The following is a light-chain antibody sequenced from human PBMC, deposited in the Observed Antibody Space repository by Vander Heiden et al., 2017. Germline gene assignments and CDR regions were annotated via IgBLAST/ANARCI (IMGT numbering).Light chain of an antibody. CDR2: EDV. CDR3: YSTDSSGEHRV. CDR1: ALPKRY. J-gene: IGLJ2*01. V-gene: IGLV3-10*01. Sequence: SYDLTQPPPLSVSPGQTARITFSGDALPKRYAYWYQQNSGRAPVLVIFEDVKRPSGIPERFSASSSGTVATLTISGAQVEDEADYYCYSTDSSGEHRVFGGGTKLTVL.